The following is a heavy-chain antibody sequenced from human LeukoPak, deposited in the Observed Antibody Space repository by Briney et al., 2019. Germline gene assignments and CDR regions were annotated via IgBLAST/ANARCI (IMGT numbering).Heavy chain of an antibody. Sequence: GGSLRLSCAASGFTLSSYGMHWVRQAPGKGLEWVAVIWYDGSNKYYADSVKGRFTISRDNSKNTLYLQMNSLRAEDTAVYYCARAGYDFWSGDTDYYYYMDVWGKGTTVTVSS. CDR2: IWYDGSNK. J-gene: IGHJ6*03. V-gene: IGHV3-33*01. D-gene: IGHD3-3*01. CDR1: GFTLSSYG. CDR3: ARAGYDFWSGDTDYYYYMDV.